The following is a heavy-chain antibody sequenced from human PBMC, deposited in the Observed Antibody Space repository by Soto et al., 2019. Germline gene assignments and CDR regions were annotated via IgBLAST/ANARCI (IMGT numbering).Heavy chain of an antibody. CDR3: AASIFYYGMDV. CDR1: GYTSANYW. J-gene: IGHJ6*02. CDR2: IYPGDSDT. Sequence: GESRKISCKGFGYTSANYWIGWVRQMPGKGPEWMGIIYPGDSDTKYNPSFQGQVTISADKSITTTYLQWSSLKASDTAIYYCAASIFYYGMDVWVQGTTVTVCS. V-gene: IGHV5-51*01.